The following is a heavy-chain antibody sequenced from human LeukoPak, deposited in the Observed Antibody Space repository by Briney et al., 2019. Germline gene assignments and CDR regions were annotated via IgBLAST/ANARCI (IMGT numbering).Heavy chain of an antibody. V-gene: IGHV3-7*01. CDR3: ARRSYRGVIGLYYYYYMDV. D-gene: IGHD3-16*02. CDR2: IKEDGSEK. CDR1: GFSFSTYW. Sequence: GGSLRLSCAASGFSFSTYWMSWVRQAPGKGLEWVANIKEDGSEKYYVDSVKGRFTMSRDNAKNSAYLQMNRLRVEDTAVYYCARRSYRGVIGLYYYYYMDVWGKGTPVTVSS. J-gene: IGHJ6*03.